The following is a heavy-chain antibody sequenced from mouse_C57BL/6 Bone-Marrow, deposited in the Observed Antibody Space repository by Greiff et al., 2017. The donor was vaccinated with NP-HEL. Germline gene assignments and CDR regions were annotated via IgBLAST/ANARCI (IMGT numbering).Heavy chain of an antibody. CDR1: GYTFTSYG. CDR3: AKGDYYGSLWYFDV. D-gene: IGHD1-1*01. V-gene: IGHV1-81*01. J-gene: IGHJ1*03. Sequence: VQLQQSGAELARPGASVKLYCKASGYTFTSYGISWVKQRTGQGLEWIGEIYPRSGNTYYNEKFKGKATLTADKSSSTAYMELRSLTSEDSAVYFCAKGDYYGSLWYFDVWGTGTTVTVSS. CDR2: IYPRSGNT.